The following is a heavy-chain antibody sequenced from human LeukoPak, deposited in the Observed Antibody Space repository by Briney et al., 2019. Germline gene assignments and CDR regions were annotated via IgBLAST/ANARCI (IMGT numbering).Heavy chain of an antibody. J-gene: IGHJ5*02. CDR2: INPNSGGT. Sequence: ASVNVSCKASGYTFTSYGISWVRQAPGQGLEWMGWINPNSGGTNYAQKFQGWVTMTRDTSISTAYMELSRLRSDDTAVYYCAREYMTTVTENWFDPWGQGTLVTVSS. D-gene: IGHD4-17*01. CDR1: GYTFTSYG. V-gene: IGHV1-2*04. CDR3: AREYMTTVTENWFDP.